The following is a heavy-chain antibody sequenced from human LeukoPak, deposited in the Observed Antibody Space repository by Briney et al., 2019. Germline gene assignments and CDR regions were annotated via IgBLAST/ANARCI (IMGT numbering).Heavy chain of an antibody. CDR3: VSSIKAAVLDY. CDR1: GGSFSGYY. V-gene: IGHV4-34*01. D-gene: IGHD6-13*01. CDR2: INHSGST. J-gene: IGHJ4*02. Sequence: PSETLSLTCAVYGGSFSGYYWSWIRQPPGKGLEWIGEINHSGSTNYNPSLKSRVTTSVDTSKNQFSLKLSSVTAADTAVYYCVSSIKAAVLDYWGQGTLVTVSS.